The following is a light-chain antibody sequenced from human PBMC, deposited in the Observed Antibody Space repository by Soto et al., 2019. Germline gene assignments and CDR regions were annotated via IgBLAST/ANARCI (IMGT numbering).Light chain of an antibody. CDR3: QQYGSTRWT. V-gene: IGKV3-20*01. Sequence: EIVLTQSPGTLSLSPGERATLSCRASQSVSSSYLAWYQQKPGQAPRLLIYGASSRATGLPDRFSGSGSGTDFTLTISGLEPEDFAVYYCQQYGSTRWTFGQGTKV. CDR1: QSVSSSY. CDR2: GAS. J-gene: IGKJ1*01.